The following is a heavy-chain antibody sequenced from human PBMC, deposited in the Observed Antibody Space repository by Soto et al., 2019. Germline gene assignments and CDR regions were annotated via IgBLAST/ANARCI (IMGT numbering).Heavy chain of an antibody. CDR3: ARGIVVATIRATYRSYYYYGRDV. CDR2: IIPIFGTA. V-gene: IGHV1-69*13. CDR1: GGTFSSYA. J-gene: IGHJ6*02. D-gene: IGHD5-12*01. Sequence: SVKVSCKASGGTFSSYAISWVRQAPGQGLEWMGGIIPIFGTANYAQKFQGRVTITGDESTSTAYLELSSLRSEDTAVYYCARGIVVATIRATYRSYYYYGRDVWGQGTTVTVSS.